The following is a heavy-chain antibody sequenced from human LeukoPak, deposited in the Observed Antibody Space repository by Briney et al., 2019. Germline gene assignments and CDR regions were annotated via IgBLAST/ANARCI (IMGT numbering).Heavy chain of an antibody. CDR1: GGSISTYY. D-gene: IGHD3-10*01. CDR3: ASRSGSFSDALDI. Sequence: SETLSLTCTVSGGSISTYYWTWVRQPPGKGLEWIGYISYSGSTKYNPSLKSRVTMSVDTSKNQFSLKLSSVTAADTAVYYCASRSGSFSDALDIWGQGTLATVSS. CDR2: ISYSGST. V-gene: IGHV4-59*08. J-gene: IGHJ3*02.